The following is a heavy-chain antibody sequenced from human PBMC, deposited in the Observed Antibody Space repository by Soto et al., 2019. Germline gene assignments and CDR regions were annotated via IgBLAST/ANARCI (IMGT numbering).Heavy chain of an antibody. CDR2: IYYSGST. V-gene: IGHV4-59*08. CDR3: GRRRGLRKGNYYFDY. CDR1: GGSISSYY. D-gene: IGHD4-17*01. J-gene: IGHJ4*02. Sequence: QVQLQESGPGLVKPSETLSLTCTVSGGSISSYYWSWIRQPPGKGLEWIGYIYYSGSTNYNPSLKRRVTIAVDPSKNQFSLKLSSVTAADTAVYYCGRRRGLRKGNYYFDYWGQGTLVTVSS.